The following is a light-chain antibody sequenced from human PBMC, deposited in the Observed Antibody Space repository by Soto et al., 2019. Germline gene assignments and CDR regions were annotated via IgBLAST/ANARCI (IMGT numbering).Light chain of an antibody. Sequence: EIVMTQSPATLSVSPGERATLSCRASQSVSSNLAWYQQKPGQAPRLLIYGASSRATGIPDRFSGSGSGTDFSLTISRLEPEDFAVYYCQQYERGFTFGPGTKVD. J-gene: IGKJ3*01. V-gene: IGKV3-20*01. CDR2: GAS. CDR1: QSVSSN. CDR3: QQYERGFT.